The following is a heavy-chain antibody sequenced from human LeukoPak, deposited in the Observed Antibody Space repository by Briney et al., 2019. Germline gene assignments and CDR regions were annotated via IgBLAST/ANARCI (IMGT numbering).Heavy chain of an antibody. CDR1: GFTFSSYW. CDR2: IKQDGSEK. D-gene: IGHD1-26*01. J-gene: IGHJ4*02. Sequence: GGSLRLSCAASGFTFSSYWMSWVPQAPGKGRESVANIKQDGSEKYYVDSVKGRFTISRDNAKNSLYLQMNSMRAEDTAVYYCARDARHGSGGYWGQGTLVTVSS. V-gene: IGHV3-7*01. CDR3: ARDARHGSGGY.